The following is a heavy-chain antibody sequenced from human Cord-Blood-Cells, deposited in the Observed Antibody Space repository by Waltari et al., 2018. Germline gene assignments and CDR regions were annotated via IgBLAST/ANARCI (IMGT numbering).Heavy chain of an antibody. J-gene: IGHJ4*02. D-gene: IGHD3-22*01. CDR1: GGSISSRSYY. CDR2: IYYSGST. CDR3: ARSYDSSGYYFLDFDY. V-gene: IGHV4-39*01. Sequence: QLQLQESGPGLVKPSETLSLTCTVSGGSISSRSYYWGWIRQPPGKGLEWIGSIYYSGSTYYNPSLKSRVTISVDTSKNQFSLKLSSVTAADTAVYYCARSYDSSGYYFLDFDYWGQGTLVTVSS.